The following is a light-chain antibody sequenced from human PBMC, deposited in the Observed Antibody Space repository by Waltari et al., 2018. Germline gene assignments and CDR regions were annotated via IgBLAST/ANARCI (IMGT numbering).Light chain of an antibody. CDR1: SSDVGGYNY. CDR2: GVS. J-gene: IGLJ2*01. Sequence: QSALTQPASVSGSPGQSLTISCTGPSSDVGGYNYVSWYQQHPGKAPTLMIYGVSNRPSGVSDRFSGSKSGNTASLSISGLQADDEADYYCSSYTSSDSLIFGGGTKLSVL. V-gene: IGLV2-14*03. CDR3: SSYTSSDSLI.